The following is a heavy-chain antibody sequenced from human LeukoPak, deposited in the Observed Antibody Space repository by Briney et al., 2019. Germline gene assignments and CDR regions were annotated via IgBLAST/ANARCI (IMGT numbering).Heavy chain of an antibody. CDR3: AKVYCSSTSCHYYFDY. J-gene: IGHJ4*02. Sequence: PGGSLRLSCAASGFTFSSYGMHWVRQAPGKGLEWVAFIRYDGSNKYYADSVKGRFTISRGNSKNTLYLQMNSLRAEDTAVYYCAKVYCSSTSCHYYFDYWGQGTLVTVSS. CDR1: GFTFSSYG. D-gene: IGHD2-2*01. V-gene: IGHV3-30*02. CDR2: IRYDGSNK.